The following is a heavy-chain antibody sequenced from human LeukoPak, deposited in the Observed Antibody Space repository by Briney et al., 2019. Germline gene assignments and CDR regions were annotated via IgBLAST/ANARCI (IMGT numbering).Heavy chain of an antibody. D-gene: IGHD6-13*01. CDR1: GFTLSSYW. V-gene: IGHV3-7*01. Sequence: PGGSLRLSCAASGFTLSSYWMSWVRQAPGKGLEWVANIKYDGSEKDYVDSVKGRFTISRDNAKNSLYLQMNSPRAEDTAVYYCARDIAPAGLFFDYWGQGTLVTVSS. CDR2: IKYDGSEK. J-gene: IGHJ4*02. CDR3: ARDIAPAGLFFDY.